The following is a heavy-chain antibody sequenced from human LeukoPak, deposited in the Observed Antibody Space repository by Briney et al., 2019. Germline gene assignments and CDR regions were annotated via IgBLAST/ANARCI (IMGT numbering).Heavy chain of an antibody. CDR3: ARDQSSGSSLLY. Sequence: GASVKLSCKASGYTFTSYYIPWVRQAPGPGLGWMGIINPSGGSTSYAQKFRGRVTMTRDMSTSTDYMELSSLRSEDTAVDYCARDQSSGSSLLYWGQGTLVTVSS. CDR2: INPSGGST. CDR1: GYTFTSYY. J-gene: IGHJ4*02. V-gene: IGHV1-46*01. D-gene: IGHD1-26*01.